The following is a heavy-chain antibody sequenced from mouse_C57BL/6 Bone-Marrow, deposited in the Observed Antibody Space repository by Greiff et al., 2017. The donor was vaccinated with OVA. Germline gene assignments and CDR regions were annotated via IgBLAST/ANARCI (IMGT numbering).Heavy chain of an antibody. V-gene: IGHV7-1*01. CDR1: GFTFSDFY. CDR3: ARDAYYGYYDWFAY. Sequence: EVKVVESGGGLVQSGRSLRLSCATSGFTFSDFYMEWVRQAPGKGLEWIAASRNQANDYTTEYSASVKGRFIVSRDTSQSILSLQMNALSAEDTAIYYCARDAYYGYYDWFAYWGQGTLVTVSA. D-gene: IGHD2-3*01. CDR2: SRNQANDYTT. J-gene: IGHJ3*01.